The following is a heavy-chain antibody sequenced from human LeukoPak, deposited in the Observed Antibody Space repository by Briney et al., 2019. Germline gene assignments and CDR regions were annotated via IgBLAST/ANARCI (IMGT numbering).Heavy chain of an antibody. J-gene: IGHJ2*01. CDR2: IYHSGST. D-gene: IGHD4-17*01. CDR1: GGSISSGGYY. V-gene: IGHV4-30-2*01. Sequence: PSETLSLTCTVSGGSISSGGYYWSWIRQPPGKGLEWIGYIYHSGSTYYNPSLKSRVTISVDRSKNQFSLKLSSVTAADTAVYYCASLKGYGDSYYWYFDLWGRGTLVTVSS. CDR3: ASLKGYGDSYYWYFDL.